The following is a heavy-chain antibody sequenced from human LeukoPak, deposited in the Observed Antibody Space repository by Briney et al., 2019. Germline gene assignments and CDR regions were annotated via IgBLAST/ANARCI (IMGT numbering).Heavy chain of an antibody. Sequence: SETLSLTCTVSGGSISSYYWSWIRQPPGKGLEWIGYIYYSGSTNYNPSLKSRVTISVDTSKNQFSLKLSSVTAADTAVYYCARDPANYYYYMDVWGKGTTVTVSS. CDR1: GGSISSYY. J-gene: IGHJ6*03. CDR2: IYYSGST. V-gene: IGHV4-59*01. CDR3: ARDPANYYYYMDV.